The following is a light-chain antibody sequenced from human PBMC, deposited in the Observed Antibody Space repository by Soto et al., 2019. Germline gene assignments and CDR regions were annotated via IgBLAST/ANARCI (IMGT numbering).Light chain of an antibody. CDR3: QQYDSSPPEFT. V-gene: IGKV3-20*01. CDR1: QSISSNY. J-gene: IGKJ3*01. CDR2: GAS. Sequence: EIVLTQSPGTLSLSAGERATLSCRASQSISSNYLAWYQQKPGQAPRLLIFGASYRATGIPDRFSGSGSGTDFTLTISRLVPEDFAVYYCQQYDSSPPEFTFGPGTKVDIK.